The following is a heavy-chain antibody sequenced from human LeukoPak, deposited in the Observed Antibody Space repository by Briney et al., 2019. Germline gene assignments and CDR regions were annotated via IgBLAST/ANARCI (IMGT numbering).Heavy chain of an antibody. D-gene: IGHD3-10*01. CDR2: IKSKTDGGTS. CDR1: GFTFTNAW. Sequence: GGSLRLSCAASGFTFTNAWMYWVRQAPGKGLEWVGRIKSKTDGGTSDYAAPVTGRFTISRDDSKSTLYLEMSSLKTEDTGVYYCSTLWYGAWGQGTLVTVSS. J-gene: IGHJ5*02. CDR3: STLWYGA. V-gene: IGHV3-15*01.